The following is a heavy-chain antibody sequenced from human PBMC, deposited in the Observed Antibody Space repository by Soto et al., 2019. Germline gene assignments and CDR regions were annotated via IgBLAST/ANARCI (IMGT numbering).Heavy chain of an antibody. Sequence: SETLSLTCTVSGGSISSYYWSWIRQPPGKGLEWIGYIYYSGSTNYNPSLKSRVTISVDTSKNQFSLKLSSVTAADTAVYYCARELFGRSVWFDPWGPGTLVTVS. CDR2: IYYSGST. CDR1: GGSISSYY. D-gene: IGHD3-10*01. J-gene: IGHJ5*02. V-gene: IGHV4-59*01. CDR3: ARELFGRSVWFDP.